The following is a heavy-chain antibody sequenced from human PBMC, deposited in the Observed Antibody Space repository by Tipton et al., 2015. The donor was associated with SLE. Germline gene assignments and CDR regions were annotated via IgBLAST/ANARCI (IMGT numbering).Heavy chain of an antibody. CDR3: AREFLNPVTTVHYYFDL. V-gene: IGHV4-59*11. Sequence: TLSLTCTVSGASISSHFWSWIRQPPGKGLEWIGYMYYAGSANYNPPLKSRVTISLDTSKNQFSLRLSSVTAADTAVYYCAREFLNPVTTVHYYFDLWGRGTLVTVSS. J-gene: IGHJ2*01. CDR2: MYYAGSA. D-gene: IGHD4-11*01. CDR1: GASISSHF.